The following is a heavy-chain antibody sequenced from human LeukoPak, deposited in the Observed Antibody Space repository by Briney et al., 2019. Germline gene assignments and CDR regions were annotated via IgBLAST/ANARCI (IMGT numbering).Heavy chain of an antibody. V-gene: IGHV3-66*03. CDR2: IYSSGDT. D-gene: IGHD3-22*01. CDR1: GITVSANF. J-gene: IGHJ4*02. Sequence: GGSLRLSCAASGITVSANFMSWVRQAPGKGLEWVSVIYSSGDTYYTDSVKGRFTISRDNSKNTLYLQMNSLRAEDTAVYYCARDGYYYDSSGYRYYFDYWGQGTLVTVSS. CDR3: ARDGYYYDSSGYRYYFDY.